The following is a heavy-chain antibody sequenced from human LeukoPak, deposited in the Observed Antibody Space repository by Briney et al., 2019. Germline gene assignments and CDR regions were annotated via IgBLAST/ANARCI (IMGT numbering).Heavy chain of an antibody. CDR3: AREAKDSGYDSGIDY. D-gene: IGHD5-12*01. CDR2: IIPIFGTA. CDR1: GGTFSSYA. V-gene: IGHV1-69*05. J-gene: IGHJ4*02. Sequence: SVKVSCKASGGTFSSYAISWVRQAPGQGLEWMGRIIPIFGTANYAQKFQGRVTITTDESTSTAYMELSSLRSEDTAVYYCAREAKDSGYDSGIDYWGQGTLVPSPQ.